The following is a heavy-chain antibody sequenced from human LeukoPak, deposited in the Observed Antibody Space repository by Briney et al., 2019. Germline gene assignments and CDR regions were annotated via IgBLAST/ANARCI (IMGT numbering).Heavy chain of an antibody. CDR2: ISGSGGTT. V-gene: IGHV3-23*01. CDR3: AKVGSSDY. CDR1: GFTLSSYA. J-gene: IGHJ4*02. D-gene: IGHD6-6*01. Sequence: PGGSLRLSCAASGFTLSSYAMIWVRQAPGKGLEWVSSISGSGGTTDYADSVKGRFTISRDNSKNTLYLQMNSLRAEDTAVYYCAKVGSSDYWGQGTLVTVSS.